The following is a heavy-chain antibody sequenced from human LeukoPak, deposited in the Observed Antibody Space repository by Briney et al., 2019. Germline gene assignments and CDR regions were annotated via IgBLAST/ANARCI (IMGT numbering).Heavy chain of an antibody. D-gene: IGHD3-9*01. CDR3: ATYLSSRYLGD. V-gene: IGHV4-34*01. CDR1: GGSFSGYY. J-gene: IGHJ4*02. CDR2: INHSGST. Sequence: PETLSLTCAVYGGSFSGYYWSWIRQPPGKGLEWIGEINHSGSTNYNPSLKSRVTISVDTSKNQFSLKLSSVTAADTAVYFCATYLSSRYLGDWGEGTLVTVSS.